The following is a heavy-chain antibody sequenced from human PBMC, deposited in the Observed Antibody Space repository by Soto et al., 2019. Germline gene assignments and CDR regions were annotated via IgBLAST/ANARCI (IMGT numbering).Heavy chain of an antibody. Sequence: GESLKISCKGSGYSFTSYWISWVRQMPGKGLEWMGRIDPSDSYTKYSPSFQGHVTISADKSISTAYMQWSRLKASDTAMYYCAREGECVPAAVWFDSWGQGDLVTVSS. V-gene: IGHV5-10-1*01. CDR3: AREGECVPAAVWFDS. D-gene: IGHD2-2*01. CDR1: GYSFTSYW. CDR2: IDPSDSYT. J-gene: IGHJ5*01.